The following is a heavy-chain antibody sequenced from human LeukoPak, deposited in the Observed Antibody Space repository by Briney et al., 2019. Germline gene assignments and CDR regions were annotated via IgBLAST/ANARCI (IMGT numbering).Heavy chain of an antibody. D-gene: IGHD3-10*01. V-gene: IGHV2-5*02. CDR3: AQSTMVGAHTGHWFDP. Sequence: ESGPTLVKPTQTLTLTCTISGLSLSTSGVGVGWIRQPPGKALEWLALIYWDDDKRYSPSLKSRLTITKDTSKNQVVLTMTNMDPVDTATYYRAQSTMVGAHTGHWFDPWGQGTLVTVSS. CDR1: GLSLSTSGVG. J-gene: IGHJ5*02. CDR2: IYWDDDK.